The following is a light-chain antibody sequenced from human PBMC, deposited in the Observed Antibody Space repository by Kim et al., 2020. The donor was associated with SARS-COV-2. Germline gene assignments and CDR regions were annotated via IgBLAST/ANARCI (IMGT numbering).Light chain of an antibody. J-gene: IGKJ4*01. CDR2: AAS. V-gene: IGKV1-39*01. Sequence: DIQMTQSPSSLSASVGDRVTIACRASQSISNYLNWYQQKPGKAPNLLIYAASSLQGGVPSRFSGSGSGTDFTLTISSLQPEDFATYYSQHSHTAPSLTVGGGTKVDI. CDR3: QHSHTAPSLT. CDR1: QSISNY.